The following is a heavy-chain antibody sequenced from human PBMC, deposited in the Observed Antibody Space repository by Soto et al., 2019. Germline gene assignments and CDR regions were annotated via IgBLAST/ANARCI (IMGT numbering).Heavy chain of an antibody. D-gene: IGHD1-26*01. CDR1: GGSISSSSYY. Sequence: SETLSLTCTVSGGSISSSSYYWGWIRQPQGKGLEWIGSIYYSGSTYYNPSLKSRVTISVDTSKNQFSLKLSSVTAADTAVYYCASATTGYFDYWGQGTLVTVSS. V-gene: IGHV4-39*01. CDR3: ASATTGYFDY. CDR2: IYYSGST. J-gene: IGHJ4*02.